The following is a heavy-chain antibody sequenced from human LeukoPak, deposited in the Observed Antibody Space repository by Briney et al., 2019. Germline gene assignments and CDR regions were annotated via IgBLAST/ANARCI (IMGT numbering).Heavy chain of an antibody. CDR2: INHSGGA. CDR1: GGSFIGYY. J-gene: IGHJ4*02. V-gene: IGHV4-34*01. D-gene: IGHD3-3*01. CDR3: ARVPLRFLEPFDY. Sequence: TPSETLSLTCAVYGGSFIGYYWSWIRQPPGKGLEWIGEINHSGGANYNPFLKSRVTISADTSKSQFSLKLGSVTAADTAVYYCARVPLRFLEPFDYWGQGTLVTVSS.